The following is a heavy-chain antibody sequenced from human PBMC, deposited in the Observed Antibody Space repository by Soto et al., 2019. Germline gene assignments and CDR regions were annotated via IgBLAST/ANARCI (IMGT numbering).Heavy chain of an antibody. J-gene: IGHJ4*02. CDR2: IKSKTDGGTT. V-gene: IGHV3-15*01. D-gene: IGHD6-13*01. CDR1: GFTFSNAW. Sequence: EVQLVESGGGLVQPGESLRLSCAASGFTFSNAWMSWVRQAPGKGLEWVGRIKSKTDGGTTDYAAPVKGRFTISRDDSKNTLYLQMNSLKTEDTAVYYCTTGPHRPSYSSSWYGVYWGQGTLVTVSS. CDR3: TTGPHRPSYSSSWYGVY.